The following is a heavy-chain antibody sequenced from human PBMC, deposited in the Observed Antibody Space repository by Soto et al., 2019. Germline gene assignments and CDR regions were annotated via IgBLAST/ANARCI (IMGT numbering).Heavy chain of an antibody. J-gene: IGHJ5*02. CDR2: ISYDGSNK. V-gene: IGHV3-30-3*01. D-gene: IGHD1-1*01. CDR3: AREALSTVPPS. Sequence: GGSLRLSCAASGFTFSSYAMHWVRQAPGKGLEWVAVISYDGSNKYYADSVKGRLTISRDNPRNSLYLQMNSLRAEDTAVYYCAREALSTVPPSWGQGTLVTVSS. CDR1: GFTFSSYA.